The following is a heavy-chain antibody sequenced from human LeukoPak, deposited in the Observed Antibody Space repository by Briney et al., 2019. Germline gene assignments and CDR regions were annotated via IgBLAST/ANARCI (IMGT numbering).Heavy chain of an antibody. V-gene: IGHV4-4*07. CDR3: AKEGGEGPVIWFDP. Sequence: SETLSLTCNVSGASINDNYWSWIRQPAGKGLEWIGRINTSGNTNYNRSLKSRVTMSVDTPRNQFSLRLSSVTAADTAVYYCAKEGGEGPVIWFDPWGQGTLVTVSS. D-gene: IGHD3-10*01. CDR1: GASINDNY. J-gene: IGHJ5*02. CDR2: INTSGNT.